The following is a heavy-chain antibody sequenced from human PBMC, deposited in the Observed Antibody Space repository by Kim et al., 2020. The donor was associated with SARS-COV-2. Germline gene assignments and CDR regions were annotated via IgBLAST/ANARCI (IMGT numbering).Heavy chain of an antibody. CDR2: IDGSDGT. D-gene: IGHD2-2*03. V-gene: IGHV3-23*01. J-gene: IGHJ4*02. Sequence: GGSLRLSCTTSGFTFTGYAMSWVRQAPGKGLEWVSSIDGSDGTYYVDSVKGRFTISRDNSKNTLYLQMNSLRADDTAVYYCMKGGWGWIWDHWGQGTRVT. CDR3: MKGGWGWIWDH. CDR1: GFTFTGYA.